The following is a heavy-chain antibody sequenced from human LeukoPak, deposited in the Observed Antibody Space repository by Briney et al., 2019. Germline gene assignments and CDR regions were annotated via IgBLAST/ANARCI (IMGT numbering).Heavy chain of an antibody. D-gene: IGHD3-22*01. J-gene: IGHJ3*02. CDR3: GDSSGYPGDDVFDR. CDR1: RASFNSSYYC. CDR2: IYYRGNT. Sequence: SQTLSLTCSLSRASFNSSYYCCGWVRQPPWNGLEWIGTIYYRGNTYYNPSLTSPFTISAHTSKIQFSLKLTSPTAPNTAVYYCGDSSGYPGDDVFDRWGGGTLVTVSS. V-gene: IGHV4-39*01.